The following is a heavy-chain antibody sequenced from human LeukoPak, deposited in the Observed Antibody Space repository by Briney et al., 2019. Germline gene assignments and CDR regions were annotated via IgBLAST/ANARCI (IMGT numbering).Heavy chain of an antibody. CDR3: ARHIPFSSSDAFDI. CDR1: GGSMSSYY. D-gene: IGHD6-6*01. Sequence: PSETLSLTCTVSGGSMSSYYWSWIRRPPGKGLEWIGYIYYSGSTNYNPSLKSRVTISVDTSKNQFSLKVSSVTAADTAVYYCARHIPFSSSDAFDIWGQGTLVTVSS. CDR2: IYYSGST. J-gene: IGHJ3*02. V-gene: IGHV4-59*01.